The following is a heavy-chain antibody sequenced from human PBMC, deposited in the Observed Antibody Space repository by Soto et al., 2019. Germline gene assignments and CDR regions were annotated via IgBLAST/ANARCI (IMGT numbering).Heavy chain of an antibody. V-gene: IGHV3-7*04. CDR3: ARAAYYYDSSGYYYTYYFDY. CDR1: GFTFSSYW. D-gene: IGHD3-22*01. Sequence: EVQLVESGGGLVQPGGSLRLSCAASGFTFSSYWMSWVRQAPGKGLEWVANIKQDGSEKYYVDSVKGRFTISRDNAKNSLYLKMNSVRAEDTAVYYCARAAYYYDSSGYYYTYYFDYWGQGTLVTVSS. CDR2: IKQDGSEK. J-gene: IGHJ4*02.